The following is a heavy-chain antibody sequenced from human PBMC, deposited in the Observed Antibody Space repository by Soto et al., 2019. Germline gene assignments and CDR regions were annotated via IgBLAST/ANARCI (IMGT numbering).Heavy chain of an antibody. V-gene: IGHV3-23*01. D-gene: IGHD6-6*01. CDR1: GFTFSSYA. J-gene: IGHJ5*02. Sequence: EVQLLESGGGLEEPGGSLRLSCAASGFTFSSYAMNWVRQAPGKGLEWVSQISSSGDKTFYADSVRGRFTISRDKSKXXXXXXXXXXXXEDTAIYYCAKGLHSSSSNWFDPWGQGTLVTVSS. CDR3: AKGLHSSSSNWFDP. CDR2: ISSSGDKT.